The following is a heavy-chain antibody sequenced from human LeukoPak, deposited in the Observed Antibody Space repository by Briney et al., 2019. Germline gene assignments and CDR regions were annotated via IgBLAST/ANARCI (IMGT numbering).Heavy chain of an antibody. D-gene: IGHD4-11*01. CDR1: GFTVSSNY. J-gene: IGHJ6*02. Sequence: GGSLRLSCAASGFTVSSNYMSWVRQAPGKGLEWVSVIYSGGSTYYADSVKGRFTISRDNSKNTLYLQMSSLRAEDTAVYYCASLTSYYYGMDVWGQGTTVTVSS. CDR3: ASLTSYYYGMDV. CDR2: IYSGGST. V-gene: IGHV3-53*01.